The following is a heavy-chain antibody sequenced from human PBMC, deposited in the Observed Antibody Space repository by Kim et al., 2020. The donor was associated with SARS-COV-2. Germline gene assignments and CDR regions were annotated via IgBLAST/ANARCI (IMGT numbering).Heavy chain of an antibody. CDR3: ARGTKRSRPAVVVVAATANRGFYGMDV. D-gene: IGHD2-15*01. Sequence: SETLSLTCAVYGGSFSGYYWSWIRQPPGKGLEWIGEINHSGSTNYNPSLKSRVTISVDTSKNQFSLKLSSVTAADTAVYYCARGTKRSRPAVVVVAATANRGFYGMDVWGQGTTVTVSS. CDR1: GGSFSGYY. J-gene: IGHJ6*02. CDR2: INHSGST. V-gene: IGHV4-34*01.